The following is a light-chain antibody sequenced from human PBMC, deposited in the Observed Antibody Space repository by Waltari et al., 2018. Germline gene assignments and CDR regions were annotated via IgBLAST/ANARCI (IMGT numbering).Light chain of an antibody. J-gene: IGKJ4*01. CDR2: GTS. V-gene: IGKV3-20*01. CDR1: QSVTSIS. Sequence: EIVLTQSPGTLSLSPGERATISCRASQSVTSISVTWYQKKVGQATRLLIYGTSSRATGIPDRFSGSGSGTEFTLTISRLEPEDFAVYYCQQYDGEVVTFGGGTKVEI. CDR3: QQYDGEVVT.